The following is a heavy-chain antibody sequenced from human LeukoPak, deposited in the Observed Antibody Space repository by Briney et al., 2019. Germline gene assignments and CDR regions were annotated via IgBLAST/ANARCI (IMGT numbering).Heavy chain of an antibody. CDR2: ISAYNGNT. CDR1: GYTFTSYG. D-gene: IGHD3-22*01. Sequence: GASVKVSCKASGYTFTSYGISWVRQAPGQGLEWMGWISAYNGNTNYAQKLQGRVTMTTDTSTSTAYMELRSLRSDDTAVYYCARAYYYDSSGCYYGESFDYWGQGTLVTVSS. J-gene: IGHJ4*02. CDR3: ARAYYYDSSGCYYGESFDY. V-gene: IGHV1-18*01.